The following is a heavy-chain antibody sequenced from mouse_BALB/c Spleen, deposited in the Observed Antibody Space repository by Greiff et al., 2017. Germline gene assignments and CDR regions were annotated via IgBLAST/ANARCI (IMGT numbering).Heavy chain of an antibody. D-gene: IGHD2-4*01. Sequence: EVQLQQSGPELVKPGASVKIPCKASGYTFTDYNMDWVKQSHGKSLEWIGDINPNNGGTIYNQKFKGKATLTVDKSSSTAYMELRSLTSEDTAVYYCARRSDYILFDYWGQGTTLTVSS. J-gene: IGHJ2*01. CDR2: INPNNGGT. V-gene: IGHV1-18*01. CDR1: GYTFTDYN. CDR3: ARRSDYILFDY.